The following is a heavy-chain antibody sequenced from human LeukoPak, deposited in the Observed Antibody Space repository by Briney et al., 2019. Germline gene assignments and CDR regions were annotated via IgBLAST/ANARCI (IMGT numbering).Heavy chain of an antibody. J-gene: IGHJ4*02. V-gene: IGHV5-51*01. D-gene: IGHD4/OR15-4a*01. Sequence: GESLKISCKASGYTFTNNWIGWVRQMPGKGLEWMGRIFPGDYDTRYSPSFQGQVTITADRSINTVYLQWNSLRASDSAIYYCVKSWCRGTLVCPDYWGQGTMVTVSS. CDR3: VKSWCRGTLVCPDY. CDR1: GYTFTNNW. CDR2: IFPGDYDT.